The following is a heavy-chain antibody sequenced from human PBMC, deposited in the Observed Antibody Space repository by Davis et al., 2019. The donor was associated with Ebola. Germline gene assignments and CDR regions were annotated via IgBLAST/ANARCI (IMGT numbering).Heavy chain of an antibody. CDR2: ISSSSSYI. J-gene: IGHJ5*02. D-gene: IGHD3-16*01. Sequence: GGSLRLSCAASGFTFSSYAMSWVRQAPGKGLEWVSSISSSSSYIYYADSVKGRFTISRDNAKNSLYLQMNSLRAEDTAVYYCARDHIDLWGWFDPWGQGTLVTVSS. CDR1: GFTFSSYA. V-gene: IGHV3-21*01. CDR3: ARDHIDLWGWFDP.